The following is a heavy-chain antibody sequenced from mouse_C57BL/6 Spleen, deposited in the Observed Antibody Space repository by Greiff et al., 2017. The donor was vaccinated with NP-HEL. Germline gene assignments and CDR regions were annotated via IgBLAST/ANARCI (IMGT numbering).Heavy chain of an antibody. CDR1: GYTFTSYW. CDR2: IDPSDSYT. CDR3: SRSGSSYFDY. Sequence: VQLQQPGAELVMPGASVKLSCKASGYTFTSYWMHWVKQRPGQGLEWIGEIDPSDSYTNYNQKFKGKSTLTVDKSSSTAYMQLSSLTSEDSAVDYCSRSGSSYFDYWGQGTTLTVSS. V-gene: IGHV1-69*01. J-gene: IGHJ2*01. D-gene: IGHD1-1*01.